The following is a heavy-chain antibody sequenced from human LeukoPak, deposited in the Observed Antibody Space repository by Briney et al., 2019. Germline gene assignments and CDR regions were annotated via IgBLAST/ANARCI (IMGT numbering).Heavy chain of an antibody. Sequence: PFEILSLTCSVSGGSISSLYWSRIRQPPGKGLEWIGYIYYTGSTNYNPSLKSRVTMFVDMSKNQFSLRLSSVTAADTAVYYCARHRAYSSSSPFDYWGQGTLVTVSS. D-gene: IGHD6-6*01. CDR3: ARHRAYSSSSPFDY. CDR1: GGSISSLY. V-gene: IGHV4-59*08. CDR2: IYYTGST. J-gene: IGHJ4*02.